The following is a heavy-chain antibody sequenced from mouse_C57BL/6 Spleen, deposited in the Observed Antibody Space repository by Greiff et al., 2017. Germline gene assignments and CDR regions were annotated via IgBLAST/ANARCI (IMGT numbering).Heavy chain of an antibody. CDR3: ARVGNHRYYFDY. V-gene: IGHV1-55*01. CDR2: IYPGSGST. Sequence: QVQLQQPGAELVKPGASVKMSCKASGYTFTSYWITWVKQRPGQGLEWIGDIYPGSGSTNYNEKFKSKATLTVDTSSSTAYMQLSILTSEDSAVYYCARVGNHRYYFDYWCQGTTLTVSS. CDR1: GYTFTSYW. J-gene: IGHJ2*01. D-gene: IGHD2-1*01.